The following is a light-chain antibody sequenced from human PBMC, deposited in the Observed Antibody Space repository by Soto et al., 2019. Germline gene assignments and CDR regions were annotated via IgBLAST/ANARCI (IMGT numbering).Light chain of an antibody. CDR3: SSYAGSSNV. J-gene: IGLJ1*01. Sequence: QSALTQPPSASGSPGQSVAISCTGTSSDVGGYNYVSWYQQHPGKAPKLMIYEVNKRPSGVPDRFSGSKYGNTASLTVSGLQAEDEADSYCSSYAGSSNVFGTGTKVTVL. V-gene: IGLV2-8*01. CDR1: SSDVGGYNY. CDR2: EVN.